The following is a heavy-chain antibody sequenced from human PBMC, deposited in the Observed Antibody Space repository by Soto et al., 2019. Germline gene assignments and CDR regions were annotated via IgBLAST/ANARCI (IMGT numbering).Heavy chain of an antibody. CDR2: ISDDGSTA. D-gene: IGHD1-1*01. Sequence: QPGGSLRLSCSVSGFTFSAYWMHWVRQVPGKGLTWVSRISDDGSTATYADSVKGRFVISRDNAKNSLYLEMNTLRADDSDLYYCARGPRVSSTGTGAHWGRGTLVTVSS. V-gene: IGHV3-74*01. J-gene: IGHJ4*02. CDR1: GFTFSAYW. CDR3: ARGPRVSSTGTGAH.